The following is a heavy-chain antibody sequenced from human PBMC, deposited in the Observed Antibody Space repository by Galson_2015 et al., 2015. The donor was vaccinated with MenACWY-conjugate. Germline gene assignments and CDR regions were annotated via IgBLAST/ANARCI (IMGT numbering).Heavy chain of an antibody. CDR1: GGSISSSSYY. V-gene: IGHV4-39*07. J-gene: IGHJ3*02. Sequence: ETLSLTCTVSGGSISSSSYYWGWIRQPPGKGLEWIGSIYYSGSTYYNPSLKSRVTISVDTSKNQFSLKLSSVTAADTAVYYCARVAVYYDSSGYYHGIDAFDIWGQG. D-gene: IGHD3-22*01. CDR2: IYYSGST. CDR3: ARVAVYYDSSGYYHGIDAFDI.